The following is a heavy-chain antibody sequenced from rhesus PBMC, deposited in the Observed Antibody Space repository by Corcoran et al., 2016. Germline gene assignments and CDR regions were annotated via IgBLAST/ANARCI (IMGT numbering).Heavy chain of an antibody. J-gene: IGHJ3*01. V-gene: IGHV4-65*01. CDR3: ARHVAFDF. CDR2: IYGGSGST. Sequence: QVQLQESGPGLVKPSETPSLTCAVPGGPLRSSNWWRRTRQAPGKGLVWIGYIYGGSGSTSYNPSLKSRVTISTDTSKNQFSLKLSSVTAADTAVYYCARHVAFDFWGQGLRVTVSS. CDR1: GGPLRSSNW.